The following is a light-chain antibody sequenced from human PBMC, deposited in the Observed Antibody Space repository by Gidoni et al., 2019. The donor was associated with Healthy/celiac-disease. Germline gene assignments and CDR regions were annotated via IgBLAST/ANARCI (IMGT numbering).Light chain of an antibody. CDR3: QQYNSLWT. V-gene: IGKV1-5*01. J-gene: IGKJ1*01. CDR2: DAS. CDR1: QSISSW. Sequence: DIQMTQSPSPLSASVGDRVTITCRASQSISSWLAWYQQKPGKAPKLLIYDASSLESGVPSRFSGSGSGTEFTLTISSLQPDDFATYYCQQYNSLWTFGQGTKVEIK.